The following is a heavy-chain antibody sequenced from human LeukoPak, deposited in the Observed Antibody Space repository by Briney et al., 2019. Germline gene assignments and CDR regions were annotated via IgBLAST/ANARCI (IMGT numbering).Heavy chain of an antibody. CDR3: ARGMGGYYDSSGYYYWAY. Sequence: ASVKVSCKASGGTFSSYAISWVRQAPGQGLEWMGWINPNSGGTNYAQKFQGRVTMTRDTSISTAYMELSRLRSDDTAVYYCARGMGGYYDSSGYYYWAYWGQGTLVTVSS. V-gene: IGHV1-2*02. CDR1: GGTFSSYA. CDR2: INPNSGGT. J-gene: IGHJ4*02. D-gene: IGHD3-22*01.